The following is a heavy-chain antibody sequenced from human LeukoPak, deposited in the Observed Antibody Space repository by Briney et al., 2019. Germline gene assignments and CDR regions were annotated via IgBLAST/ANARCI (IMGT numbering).Heavy chain of an antibody. V-gene: IGHV4-39*01. CDR3: ARHYQAYSSSFDY. D-gene: IGHD6-13*01. CDR2: IYYSGST. CDR1: GGSISSSSYY. J-gene: IGHJ4*02. Sequence: SSETLSLTCTVSGGSISSSSYYWGWIRQPPGKGLEWIGSIYYSGSTYYNPSLKSRVTISVDTSKNQFSLKLSSVTAADTAVYYCARHYQAYSSSFDYWGQGTLVTVSS.